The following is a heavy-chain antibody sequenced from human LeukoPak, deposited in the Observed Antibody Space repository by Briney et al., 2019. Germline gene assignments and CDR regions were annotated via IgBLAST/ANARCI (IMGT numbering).Heavy chain of an antibody. CDR3: AGVTGSYYFYYYMDV. D-gene: IGHD3-10*01. CDR2: IYYSGST. Sequence: PSETLSLTCTVSGGSIRSSSYYWGWIRQPPGKGLEWIGSIYYSGSTYYNPSLKSRVTISVDTSKNQFSLKLSSVTAADTALYYCAGVTGSYYFYYYMDVWGKGTTVTVSS. V-gene: IGHV4-39*07. J-gene: IGHJ6*03. CDR1: GGSIRSSSYY.